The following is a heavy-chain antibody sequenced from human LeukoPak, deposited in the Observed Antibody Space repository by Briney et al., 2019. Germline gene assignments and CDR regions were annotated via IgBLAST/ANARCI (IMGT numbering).Heavy chain of an antibody. CDR3: ARGALLWFGELLLNTYYFDY. Sequence: GGSLRLSCAASGFTFSTYWMHWVRQAPGKGLVWVSRINSDGSSTSYADSVKGRFTISRDNAKNSLYLQMNSLRAEDTAVYYCARGALLWFGELLLNTYYFDYWGQGTLVTVSS. CDR2: INSDGSST. CDR1: GFTFSTYW. J-gene: IGHJ4*02. D-gene: IGHD3-10*01. V-gene: IGHV3-74*01.